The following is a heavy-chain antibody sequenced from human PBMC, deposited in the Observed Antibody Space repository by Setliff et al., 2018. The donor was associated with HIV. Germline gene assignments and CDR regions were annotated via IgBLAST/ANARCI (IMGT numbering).Heavy chain of an antibody. Sequence: PSETLSLTCAVSGGSISRSNWWSWVRQPPGKGLEWIGEIYHSGSTKHNPSLKSRVTISVDKSKNHFSLNLNSVTAAVTAVYYCARGSDLAARVYFDYWGQGTLVTVSS. D-gene: IGHD6-6*01. CDR1: GGSISRSNW. CDR2: IYHSGST. J-gene: IGHJ4*02. V-gene: IGHV4-4*02. CDR3: ARGSDLAARVYFDY.